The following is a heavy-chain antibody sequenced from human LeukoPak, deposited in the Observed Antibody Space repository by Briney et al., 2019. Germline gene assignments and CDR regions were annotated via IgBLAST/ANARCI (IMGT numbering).Heavy chain of an antibody. CDR2: IKKDGSEK. CDR1: GFTFSNYW. CDR3: AKDRPPYGDYGYFDY. D-gene: IGHD4-17*01. V-gene: IGHV3-7*03. Sequence: PGGSLRLSCAASGFTFSNYWMTWVRQAPGKGLEWVANIKKDGSEKNYVDSVKGRFTISRDNAKNSLYLQMNSLRAEDTALYYCAKDRPPYGDYGYFDYWGQGTLVTVSS. J-gene: IGHJ4*02.